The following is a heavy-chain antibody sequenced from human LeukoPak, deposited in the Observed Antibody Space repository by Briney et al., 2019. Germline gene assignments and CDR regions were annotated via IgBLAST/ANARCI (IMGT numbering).Heavy chain of an antibody. D-gene: IGHD2-21*02. J-gene: IGHJ4*02. CDR1: GFTFDDYA. CDR3: AKDMNVVVTAMDY. V-gene: IGHV3-9*01. CDR2: ISWNSGSI. Sequence: SLRLSCAASGFTFDDYAMHWVRQAPGKGLEWVSGISWNSGSIDYADSVKGRFTISRDNAKNSLYLQMNSLRAEDTALYYCAKDMNVVVTAMDYWGQGTLVTVSS.